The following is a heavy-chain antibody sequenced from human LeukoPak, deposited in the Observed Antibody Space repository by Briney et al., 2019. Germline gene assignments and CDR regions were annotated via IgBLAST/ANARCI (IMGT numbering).Heavy chain of an antibody. CDR1: GFTFSSYA. J-gene: IGHJ4*02. CDR2: ISGSGGST. CDR3: AKDHVTMVRGVINDYFDY. V-gene: IGHV3-23*01. D-gene: IGHD3-10*01. Sequence: GGSLRLSCAASGFTFSSYAMSWVRQAPGKGLEWVSAISGSGGSTYYADSVKGRFTISSDNSKNTLYLQMNSLRAEDTAVYYCAKDHVTMVRGVINDYFDYWGQGTLVTVSS.